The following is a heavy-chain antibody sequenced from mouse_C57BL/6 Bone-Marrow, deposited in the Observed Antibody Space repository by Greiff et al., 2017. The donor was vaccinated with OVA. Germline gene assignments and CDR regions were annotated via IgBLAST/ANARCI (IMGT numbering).Heavy chain of an antibody. V-gene: IGHV1-19*01. Sequence: EVQLQESGPVLVKPGASVKMSCKASGYTFTDYYMNWVKQSHGKSLEWIGVINPYNGGTSYNQQFKGKATLTVDKSSSPAYMELNSLTSEDSAVYYCARKGLDGSYWYFDVWGTGTTVTVSS. J-gene: IGHJ1*03. D-gene: IGHD2-3*01. CDR2: INPYNGGT. CDR1: GYTFTDYY. CDR3: ARKGLDGSYWYFDV.